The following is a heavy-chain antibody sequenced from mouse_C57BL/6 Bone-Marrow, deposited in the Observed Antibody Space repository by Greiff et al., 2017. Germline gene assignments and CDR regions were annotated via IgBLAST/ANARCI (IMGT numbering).Heavy chain of an antibody. CDR1: EYEFPSHD. CDR2: INSDGGST. J-gene: IGHJ4*01. CDR3: ARHLYDYHAMDY. D-gene: IGHD2-10*02. Sequence: EVMLVESGGGLVQPGESLTLSCESNEYEFPSHDMSWVRKTPEKRLELVAAINSDGGSTYYPDTMERRFIISRDNTKKTLCLQMSSLRSEDTALYYCARHLYDYHAMDYWGQGTSVTVSS. V-gene: IGHV5-2*01.